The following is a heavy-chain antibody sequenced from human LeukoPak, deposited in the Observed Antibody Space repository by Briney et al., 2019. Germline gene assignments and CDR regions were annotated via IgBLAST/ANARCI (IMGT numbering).Heavy chain of an antibody. Sequence: PSETLSLTCTVSGGSISRSSYFWGWIRQSPGKVLEWIGSIYYTGNTYYSPSLKSRVTISVDTSKNQFSLNLSSLTAADTAVYYCARYVVYGSGKYYFDYWGQGTLVTVSS. CDR2: IYYTGNT. CDR3: ARYVVYGSGKYYFDY. V-gene: IGHV4-39*01. CDR1: GGSISRSSYF. J-gene: IGHJ4*02. D-gene: IGHD3-10*01.